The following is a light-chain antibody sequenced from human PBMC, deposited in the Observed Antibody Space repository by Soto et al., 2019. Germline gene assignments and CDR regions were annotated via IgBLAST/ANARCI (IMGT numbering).Light chain of an antibody. CDR3: QVWDNSSGHVV. CDR2: DDS. V-gene: IGLV3-21*02. CDR1: NIGGKS. J-gene: IGLJ2*01. Sequence: SYDLAQPPSVSVAPGQTARITCGGHNIGGKSVHWYQQKPGQAPVLVIYDDSDRPSGIPERISGSNSGNTATLTISGVEVGDEADYYCQVWDNSSGHVVFGGGTKLTVL.